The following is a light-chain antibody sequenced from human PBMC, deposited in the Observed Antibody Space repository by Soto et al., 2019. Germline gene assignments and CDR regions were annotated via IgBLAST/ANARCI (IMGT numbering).Light chain of an antibody. Sequence: EIVLTQSPVTLSLSPGERATLSCRASQSVSNNYLAWYQQKPGQAPRLLIYGASNRAPGIPARFSGSGSGTDFTLTISSLEPEDFAVYYCQQRSNWPLTFGGGTKVDI. CDR1: QSVSNNY. CDR2: GAS. V-gene: IGKV3-11*01. CDR3: QQRSNWPLT. J-gene: IGKJ4*02.